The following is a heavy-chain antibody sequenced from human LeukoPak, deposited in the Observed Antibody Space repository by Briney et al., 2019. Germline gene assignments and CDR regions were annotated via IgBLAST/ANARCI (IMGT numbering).Heavy chain of an antibody. CDR3: ARRAIAAAGPYYFAS. V-gene: IGHV5-51*01. CDR2: SYPGDSDT. J-gene: IGHJ4*02. CDR1: GYSFTSYW. Sequence: GESLKISFKGSGYSFTSYWIGWGRQVPGKGLEWRGISYPGDSDTRYSPSFQGQVTISADKSISTAYLQWSSLKASDPAMYYCARRAIAAAGPYYFASRGQGTLVTVSS. D-gene: IGHD6-13*01.